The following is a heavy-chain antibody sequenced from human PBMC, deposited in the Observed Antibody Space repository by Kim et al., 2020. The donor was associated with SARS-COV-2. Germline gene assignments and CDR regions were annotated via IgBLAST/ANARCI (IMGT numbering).Heavy chain of an antibody. V-gene: IGHV3-30*04. Sequence: GGSLRLSCAASGFTFSSYAMHWVRQAPGKGLEWVAVISYDGSNKYYADSVKGRFTISRDNSKNTLYLQMNSLRAEDTAVYYCARDVPDYGGNPSGFDYWG. CDR3: ARDVPDYGGNPSGFDY. CDR1: GFTFSSYA. CDR2: ISYDGSNK. J-gene: IGHJ4*01. D-gene: IGHD4-17*01.